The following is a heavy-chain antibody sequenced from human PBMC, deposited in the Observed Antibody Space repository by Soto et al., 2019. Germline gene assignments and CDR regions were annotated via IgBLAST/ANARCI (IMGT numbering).Heavy chain of an antibody. CDR2: LDVAGGST. CDR1: GFTFSYYG. CDR3: AAPRDEYGSGVSWFTYGMDI. V-gene: IGHV3-23*01. Sequence: PGGSLRLSCLASGFTFSYYGMTWGRHVPGRGLGWVASLDVAGGSTYYVDSVRGRFTISRDNSQNTLFLQMKRLTVDDTAIYYCAAPRDEYGSGVSWFTYGMDIWGQGTTVTVSS. D-gene: IGHD3-10*01. J-gene: IGHJ6*02.